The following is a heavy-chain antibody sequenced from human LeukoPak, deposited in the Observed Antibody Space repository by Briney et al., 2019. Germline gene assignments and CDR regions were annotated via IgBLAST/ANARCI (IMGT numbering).Heavy chain of an antibody. J-gene: IGHJ3*02. Sequence: SETLSLTCTVSGGSLSSGSYYWSWIRQPAGKGLEWIGRIYTSGSTNYNPSLKSRVTISVDTSKNQFSLKLSSVTAADTAVYYCARGFVDYYGSGDAFDIWGQGTMVTVSS. CDR3: ARGFVDYYGSGDAFDI. V-gene: IGHV4-61*02. CDR1: GGSLSSGSYY. CDR2: IYTSGST. D-gene: IGHD3-10*01.